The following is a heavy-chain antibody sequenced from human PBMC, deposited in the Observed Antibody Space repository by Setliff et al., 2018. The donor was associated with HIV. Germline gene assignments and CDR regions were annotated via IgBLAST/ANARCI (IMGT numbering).Heavy chain of an antibody. CDR3: ARIIYSGFDSGYYIDY. J-gene: IGHJ4*02. D-gene: IGHD5-12*01. CDR1: GDSVNDRSYF. CDR2: FYYNGDS. V-gene: IGHV4-39*01. Sequence: SETLSLTCTVSGDSVNDRSYFWGWIRQPPGKGLEWIGTFYYNGDSRYNPSLKSRVTISVDTSKNQFSLNLNSVTAADTATYYCARIIYSGFDSGYYIDYWGQGTLVTVSS.